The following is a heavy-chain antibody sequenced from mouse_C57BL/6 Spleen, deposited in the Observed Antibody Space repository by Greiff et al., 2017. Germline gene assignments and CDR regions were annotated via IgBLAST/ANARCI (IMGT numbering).Heavy chain of an antibody. CDR3: ARFGYYGSSPRYFDV. Sequence: QVQLQQPGAELVKPGASVKLSCKASGYTFTSYWMHWVKQRPGRGLEWIGRIDPNSGGTKYNEKFTSKATLTVDKPSSTAYMQLSSLTSEDSAVYYGARFGYYGSSPRYFDVWGTGTTVTVSS. D-gene: IGHD1-1*01. CDR2: IDPNSGGT. V-gene: IGHV1-72*01. J-gene: IGHJ1*03. CDR1: GYTFTSYW.